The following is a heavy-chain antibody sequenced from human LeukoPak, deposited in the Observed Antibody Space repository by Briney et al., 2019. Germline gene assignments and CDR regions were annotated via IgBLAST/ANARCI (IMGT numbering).Heavy chain of an antibody. D-gene: IGHD3-22*01. J-gene: IGHJ4*02. CDR2: ISGSGGST. CDR1: GFTFSSYA. CDR3: AKDIYYDSSGPASGYFDY. V-gene: IGHV3-23*01. Sequence: GGSLRLSCAASGFTFSSYAMSWVRQALGKGLEWVSAISGSGGSTYYADSVKGRFTISRDNSKNTLYLQMNSLRAEDTAVYYCAKDIYYDSSGPASGYFDYWGQGTLVTVSS.